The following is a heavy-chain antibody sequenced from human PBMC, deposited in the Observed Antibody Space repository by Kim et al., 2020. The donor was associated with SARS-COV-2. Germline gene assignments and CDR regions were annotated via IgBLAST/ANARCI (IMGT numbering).Heavy chain of an antibody. CDR3: ARFWSGYNYYYGMDV. D-gene: IGHD3-3*01. V-gene: IGHV4-31*02. J-gene: IGHJ6*02. Sequence: SLQSRVTISVDTSKSQFSLKLSSVTAADTAVYYCARFWSGYNYYYGMDVWGQGTTVTVSS.